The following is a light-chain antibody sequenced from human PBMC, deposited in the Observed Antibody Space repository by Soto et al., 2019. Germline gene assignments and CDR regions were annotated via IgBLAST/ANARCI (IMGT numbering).Light chain of an antibody. CDR1: QTISNNY. CDR3: QQHSNSPWA. Sequence: EIVLTQSPATLTLSPGESAALSCRASQTISNNYLVWYRQKPGQAPRLLIYAVSSRAAGIPDRFSGSGSGTDFALTIARLEPEDSAVYYCQQHSNSPWAFGQGTRVDI. J-gene: IGKJ1*01. V-gene: IGKV3D-20*02. CDR2: AVS.